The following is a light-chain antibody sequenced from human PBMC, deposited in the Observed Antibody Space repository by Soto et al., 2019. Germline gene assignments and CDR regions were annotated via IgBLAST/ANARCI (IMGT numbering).Light chain of an antibody. CDR2: AAS. V-gene: IGKV3-20*01. J-gene: IGKJ4*01. Sequence: VLTQSPATLSLSPGERATLSCRASQRVTSGYLAWYQQTPGQPPRLLIYAASARATGTPDRFWGGGSERVFILNSERLEPEDFAVYYCQQYGGMPLTFGGGTKVEI. CDR3: QQYGGMPLT. CDR1: QRVTSGY.